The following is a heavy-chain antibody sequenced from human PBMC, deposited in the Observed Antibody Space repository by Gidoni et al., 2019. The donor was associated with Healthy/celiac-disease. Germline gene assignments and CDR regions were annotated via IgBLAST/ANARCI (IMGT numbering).Heavy chain of an antibody. Sequence: ELQLFRPGAEVKKPGQSWKISCRVPESRSPNYWIGWVGQMLGKGLEWMGIMYPGDSDTRYSPSVQGQVTISADKSISTAYRQWSSLKASDTAMYYCARHEYSSSNGAIGYWGQGTLVTVSS. CDR3: ARHEYSSSNGAIGY. D-gene: IGHD6-6*01. CDR2: MYPGDSDT. J-gene: IGHJ4*02. CDR1: ESRSPNYW. V-gene: IGHV5-51*01.